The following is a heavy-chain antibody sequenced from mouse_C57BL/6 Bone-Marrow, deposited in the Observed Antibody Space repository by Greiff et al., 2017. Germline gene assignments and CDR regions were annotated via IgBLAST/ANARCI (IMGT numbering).Heavy chain of an antibody. CDR3: ARRGRSHWYFDV. J-gene: IGHJ1*03. CDR2: IDPANGNT. Sequence: EVQLQQSVAELVRPGASVKLSCTASGFNIKNTYMPWVKQRPEQGLEWIGRIDPANGNTKYAPKFKGKATITADTSSNTAYLQLSSLTSEETAIYYCARRGRSHWYFDVWGTGTTVTVSS. V-gene: IGHV14-3*01. CDR1: GFNIKNTY. D-gene: IGHD1-1*01.